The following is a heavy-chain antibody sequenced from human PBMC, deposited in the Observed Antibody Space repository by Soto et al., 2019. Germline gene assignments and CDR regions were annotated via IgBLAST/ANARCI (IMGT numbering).Heavy chain of an antibody. D-gene: IGHD4-4*01. J-gene: IGHJ4*02. CDR3: AKPLHDYSNYGLDY. CDR2: ISGSGGST. Sequence: PGGSLRLSCAASGFTFSSYAMSWVRQAPGKGLEWVSAISGSGGSTYYADSVKGRFTISRDNSKNTLYLQMNSLRAEDTAVYYCAKPLHDYSNYGLDYWGQGTLVTVSS. CDR1: GFTFSSYA. V-gene: IGHV3-23*01.